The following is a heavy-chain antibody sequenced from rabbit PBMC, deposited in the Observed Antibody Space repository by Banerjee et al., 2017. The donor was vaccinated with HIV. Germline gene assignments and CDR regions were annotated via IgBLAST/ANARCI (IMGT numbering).Heavy chain of an antibody. CDR2: INSSSGST. J-gene: IGHJ4*01. V-gene: IGHV1S40*01. CDR3: ARYSGGSGYFNL. Sequence: TCTASGFSFSNKYVMCWVRQAPGKGLEWIACINSSSGSTVYATWAKGRFTISRTSSTTVALQMTSLTAADTATYFCARYSGGSGYFNLWGPGTLVTVS. D-gene: IGHD1-1*01. CDR1: GFSFSNKYV.